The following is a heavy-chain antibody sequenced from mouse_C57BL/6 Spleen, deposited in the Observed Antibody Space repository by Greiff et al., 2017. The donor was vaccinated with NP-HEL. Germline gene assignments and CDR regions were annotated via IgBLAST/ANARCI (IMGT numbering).Heavy chain of an antibody. D-gene: IGHD1-1*01. CDR3: ARWDYGSSSYAMDY. V-gene: IGHV1-72*01. CDR1: GYTFTSYW. J-gene: IGHJ4*01. Sequence: VQLQQPGAELVKPGASVKLSCKASGYTFTSYWMHWVKQRPGRGLEWIGRIDPNSGGTKYNEKFKSKATLTVDKPSSPSYMQLSSLTSEDSAVYYCARWDYGSSSYAMDYWGQGTSVTVSS. CDR2: IDPNSGGT.